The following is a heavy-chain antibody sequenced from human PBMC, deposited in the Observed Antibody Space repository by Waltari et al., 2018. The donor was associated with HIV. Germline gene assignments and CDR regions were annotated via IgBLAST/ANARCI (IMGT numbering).Heavy chain of an antibody. CDR3: TTLVLLGVGMDV. Sequence: EVQRVESGGGLVKPGGSLRLSCAASGFTLSNAWMSWVRQAPGKGREGVGRIKSKADGGKTDYSAPVKGRFTISRDDSKNTLYLQMNCRKTEDTAVYYCTTLVLLGVGMDVWGQWTTVTVSS. V-gene: IGHV3-15*01. CDR1: GFTLSNAW. D-gene: IGHD3-10*01. CDR2: IKSKADGGKT. J-gene: IGHJ6*02.